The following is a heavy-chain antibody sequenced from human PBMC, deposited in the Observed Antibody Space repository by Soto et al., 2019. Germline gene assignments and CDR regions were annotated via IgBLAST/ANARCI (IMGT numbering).Heavy chain of an antibody. Sequence: QVQLQKSGPGLLKTSQTLALTCSVSGASITSDSYYWSWIRQFPGKGLEWIGHIYYSGNSYYNLSLGSRLLISVDTSKHQFSLKLSSVTAADTAVYYFARTVGSGSPDFDYWGQGILVTVSS. CDR1: GASITSDSYY. CDR3: ARTVGSGSPDFDY. D-gene: IGHD3-10*01. J-gene: IGHJ4*02. CDR2: IYYSGNS. V-gene: IGHV4-31*03.